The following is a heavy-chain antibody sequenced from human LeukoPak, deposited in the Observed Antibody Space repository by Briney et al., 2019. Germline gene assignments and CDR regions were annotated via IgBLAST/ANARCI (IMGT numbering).Heavy chain of an antibody. V-gene: IGHV7-4-1*02. J-gene: IGHJ6*03. CDR2: INTDTGNP. CDR1: GYTFTSYA. Sequence: GASVKVSCKASGYTFTSYAMNWVRQAPGQGLEWMGWINTDTGNPTYAQGFTGRSVFSLDTSVSTAYLQISSLKAEDTAVYYCASGWQQLVERYYYYYYYMDVWGKGTTVTVSS. CDR3: ASGWQQLVERYYYYYYYMDV. D-gene: IGHD6-13*01.